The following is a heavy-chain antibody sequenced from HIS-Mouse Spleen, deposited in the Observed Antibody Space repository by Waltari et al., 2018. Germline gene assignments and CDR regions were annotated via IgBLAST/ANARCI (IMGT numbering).Heavy chain of an antibody. CDR2: IYYSGST. CDR3: ARKRTASGWFDP. Sequence: QLQLQESGPGLVKPSETLSLTCTVSGGPISSSSSYWGGIRQPPGKGLEWIGSIYYSGSTYYNPSLKSRVTISVDTSKNQFSLKLSSVTAADTAVYYCARKRTASGWFDPWGQGTLVTVSS. J-gene: IGHJ5*02. CDR1: GGPISSSSSY. V-gene: IGHV4-39*01. D-gene: IGHD2-21*02.